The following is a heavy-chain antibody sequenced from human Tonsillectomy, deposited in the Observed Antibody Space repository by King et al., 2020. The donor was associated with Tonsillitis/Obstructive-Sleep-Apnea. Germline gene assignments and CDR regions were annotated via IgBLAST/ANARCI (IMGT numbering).Heavy chain of an antibody. CDR1: GFTFSNAW. J-gene: IGHJ4*02. V-gene: IGHV3-15*01. D-gene: IGHD3-9*01. CDR2: IKSKTDGGTT. CDR3: TTGAELFDWLLYSLPHDDY. Sequence: QLVQSGGGLVKPGGSLRLSCAASGFTFSNAWMSWVRQAPGKGLEWVGRIKSKTDGGTTDYAAPVKGRFTISRDDSKNTPYLQMNSLKTEDTAVYYCTTGAELFDWLLYSLPHDDYWGQGTLVTVSS.